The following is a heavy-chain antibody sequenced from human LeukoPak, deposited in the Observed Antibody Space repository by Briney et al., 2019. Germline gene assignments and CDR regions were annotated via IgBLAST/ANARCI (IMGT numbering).Heavy chain of an antibody. J-gene: IGHJ4*02. D-gene: IGHD2-15*01. CDR3: VVGGSPGY. V-gene: IGHV3-74*01. CDR2: ISTDGYTT. CDR1: GLAFSAYK. Sequence: GGSMRLSCAASGLAFSAYKMHWVRQAPREGLVWVSRISTDGYTTDYADFVQGRFTASRDNTKNTWSLEMNSLRAEDTAVYYCVVGGSPGYWGQGTLVTVSS.